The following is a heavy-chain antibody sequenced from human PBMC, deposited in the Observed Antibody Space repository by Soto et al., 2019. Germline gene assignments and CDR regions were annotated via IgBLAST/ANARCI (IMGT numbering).Heavy chain of an antibody. Sequence: PGESLKISCKGSGYSFTSYWISWVRQMPGKGLEWMGRIDPSDSYTNYSPSFQGHVTISADKSISTAYLQWSSLKASDTAMYYCARHAGAAAGEALWFDPWGQGTLVTVSS. D-gene: IGHD6-13*01. CDR1: GYSFTSYW. V-gene: IGHV5-10-1*01. CDR3: ARHAGAAAGEALWFDP. CDR2: IDPSDSYT. J-gene: IGHJ5*02.